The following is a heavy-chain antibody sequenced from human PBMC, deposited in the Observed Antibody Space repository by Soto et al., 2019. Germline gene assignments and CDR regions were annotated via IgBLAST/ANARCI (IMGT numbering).Heavy chain of an antibody. CDR2: NSASGSST. CDR1: GFIFSSYA. D-gene: IGHD6-13*01. Sequence: SGGSLRLSCAASGFIFSSYAMSWVRQAPGKGLEWVSANSASGSSTYYADSVKGRFTISRDNSKNTLYLQMNSLRAEDTAVYYCAKDRAAAANSGHNWFDPWGQGTLVTVSS. J-gene: IGHJ5*02. CDR3: AKDRAAAANSGHNWFDP. V-gene: IGHV3-23*01.